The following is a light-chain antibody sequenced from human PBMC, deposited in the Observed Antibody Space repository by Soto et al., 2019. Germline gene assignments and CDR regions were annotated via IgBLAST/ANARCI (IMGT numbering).Light chain of an antibody. V-gene: IGLV1-36*01. CDR2: YDD. CDR3: APWDDSLNGPYV. Sequence: QSVLTQPPSVSEAPRQRVTISCSGSSSNIGNNAVNWYHQLPGKAPRLLIYYDDLLPSGVSDRFSGSKSGTSASLAISGLQSEDEADYYCAPWDDSLNGPYVFGTGTKLTVL. J-gene: IGLJ1*01. CDR1: SSNIGNNA.